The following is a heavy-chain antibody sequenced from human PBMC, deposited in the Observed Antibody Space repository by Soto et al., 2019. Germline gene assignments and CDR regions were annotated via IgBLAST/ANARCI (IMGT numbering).Heavy chain of an antibody. J-gene: IGHJ4*02. V-gene: IGHV3-30-3*01. D-gene: IGHD3-10*01. CDR1: GFTFINYA. CDR2: ISKDGNSK. Sequence: GGSLILSCAASGFTFINYAIHWVRQAPGKGLEWVTIISKDGNSKHYADSVKGRFTISRDNSKNTLFLQMNSLRPEDTAVYYCARDPQGNYCYIDYWGQGTPVTVSS. CDR3: ARDPQGNYCYIDY.